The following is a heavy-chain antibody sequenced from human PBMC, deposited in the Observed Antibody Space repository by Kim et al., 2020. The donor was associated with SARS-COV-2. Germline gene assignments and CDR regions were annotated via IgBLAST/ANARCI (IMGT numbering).Heavy chain of an antibody. D-gene: IGHD2-2*01. CDR2: IIPILGIA. CDR1: GGTFSSYT. Sequence: SVKVSCKASGGTFSSYTISWVRQAPGQGLEWMGRIIPILGIANYAQKFQGRVTITADKSTSTAYMELSSLRSEDTAVYYCARPYLGYCSSTSCPPNDAFDIWGQGTMVTVSS. CDR3: ARPYLGYCSSTSCPPNDAFDI. J-gene: IGHJ3*02. V-gene: IGHV1-69*02.